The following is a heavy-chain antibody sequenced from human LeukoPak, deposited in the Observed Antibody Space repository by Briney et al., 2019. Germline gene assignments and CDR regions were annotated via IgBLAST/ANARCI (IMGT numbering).Heavy chain of an antibody. Sequence: SETLSLTCAAYGGSFSGYYWSWIRQPPGKGLEWIGEINHSGSTNYSPSLKSRVTISVGTSKNQFSLKLSSVTAADTAVYYCAREDYGGNSEYFQHWGQGTLVTVSS. V-gene: IGHV4-34*01. CDR2: INHSGST. J-gene: IGHJ1*01. CDR3: AREDYGGNSEYFQH. CDR1: GGSFSGYY. D-gene: IGHD4-23*01.